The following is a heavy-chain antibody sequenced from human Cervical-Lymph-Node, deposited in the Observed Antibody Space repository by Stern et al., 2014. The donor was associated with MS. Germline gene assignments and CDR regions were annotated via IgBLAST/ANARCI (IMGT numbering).Heavy chain of an antibody. CDR2: INLSDGAT. J-gene: IGHJ3*01. D-gene: IGHD1-26*01. V-gene: IGHV1-46*03. Sequence: VQLVESGAEVKKPGASVTVSCRTSGYTFIDYYINWVRQAPGQGLEWMGIINLSDGATTYAQKFQGRVTMTRDTSPNTAYMQLGSLTSEDTAVFFCAREGADNDAFDVWGQGTMVTVSS. CDR1: GYTFIDYY. CDR3: AREGADNDAFDV.